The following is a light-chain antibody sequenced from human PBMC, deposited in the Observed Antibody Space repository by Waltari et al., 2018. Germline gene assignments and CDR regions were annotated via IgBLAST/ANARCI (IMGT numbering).Light chain of an antibody. CDR3: QSGDSSGTSWV. CDR2: KDT. V-gene: IGLV3-25*03. CDR1: AFPNQY. Sequence: YELKQPPSVSVSPGQTARITCSGDAFPNQYASWCQQKPGQAPGGVIYKDTERPSGIAERFSGSGSGTTVTLTISGVQAEDAADYYCQSGDSSGTSWVFGGGTKLTVL. J-gene: IGLJ3*02.